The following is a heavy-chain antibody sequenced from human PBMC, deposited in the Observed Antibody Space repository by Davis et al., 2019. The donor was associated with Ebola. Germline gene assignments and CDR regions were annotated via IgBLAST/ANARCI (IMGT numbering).Heavy chain of an antibody. CDR3: ARGDFNYGVDV. D-gene: IGHD3/OR15-3a*01. V-gene: IGHV4-34*01. CDR1: GGSFSGYY. J-gene: IGHJ6*02. CDR2: INHSGST. Sequence: SETLSLTCAVYGGSFSGYYLSWIRQPPGKGLEWIGEINHSGSTNYNPSLKSRVTISVDTSKNQFSLKLSSVTAADTAVYYCARGDFNYGVDVWGQGTTVTVSS.